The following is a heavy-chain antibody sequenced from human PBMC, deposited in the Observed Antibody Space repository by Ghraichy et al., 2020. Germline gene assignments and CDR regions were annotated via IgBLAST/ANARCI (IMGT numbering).Heavy chain of an antibody. Sequence: SETLSLTCTVSGGSFSSGGYYWSWIRQHPGKGLEWIGYIYYSGSTYYNPSLKSRVTISVDTSKNQFSLKLSCVTAADTAVYYCARGGGAYYQRGVDYWGQGTLVSVSS. V-gene: IGHV4-31*03. CDR1: GGSFSSGGYY. CDR3: ARGGGAYYQRGVDY. CDR2: IYYSGST. J-gene: IGHJ4*02. D-gene: IGHD3-10*01.